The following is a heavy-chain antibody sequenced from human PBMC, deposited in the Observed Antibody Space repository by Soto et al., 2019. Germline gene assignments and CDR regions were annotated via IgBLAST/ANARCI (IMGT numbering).Heavy chain of an antibody. V-gene: IGHV4-4*07. Sequence: SETLSLTCTVTGGTISGYYWTWIRQSAGGGLEWIGRIYSSGSTNYNPSLKSRVTISLDTSMNHFSLRLSSVTAADTAVYYCARGQRFSDWFDPWGQGTLVTVAA. CDR3: ARGQRFSDWFDP. J-gene: IGHJ5*02. CDR2: IYSSGST. D-gene: IGHD3-3*01. CDR1: GGTISGYY.